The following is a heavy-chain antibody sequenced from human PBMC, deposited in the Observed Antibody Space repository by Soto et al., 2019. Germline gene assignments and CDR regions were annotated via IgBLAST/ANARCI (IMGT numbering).Heavy chain of an antibody. Sequence: QVQLVESGGGLVKPGGSLRLSCAASGFTFSDYYMSWIRQAPGRGLEWVSYISSSGSTIYYADSVKGRFTISRDNAKNSLYLQMNSLRAEDTAVYYCAREMVIAARRNYYYYGMDVWGQGTTVTVSS. D-gene: IGHD6-6*01. CDR1: GFTFSDYY. J-gene: IGHJ6*02. CDR3: AREMVIAARRNYYYYGMDV. CDR2: ISSSGSTI. V-gene: IGHV3-11*01.